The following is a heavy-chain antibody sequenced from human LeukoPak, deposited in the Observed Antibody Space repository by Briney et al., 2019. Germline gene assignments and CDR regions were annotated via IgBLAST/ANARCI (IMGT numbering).Heavy chain of an antibody. CDR1: GGSINNYY. J-gene: IGHJ6*02. CDR3: ARGGRSWPFGGMDV. D-gene: IGHD6-13*01. Sequence: PLETLSLTCTVSGGSINNYYWSWVRQAPGKGLEWVSVIYRGGRSYYADSVKGRFTISRDNSKNTLYLQMNSLRAEDTAVYYCARGGRSWPFGGMDVWGQGTTV. V-gene: IGHV3-53*01. CDR2: IYRGGRS.